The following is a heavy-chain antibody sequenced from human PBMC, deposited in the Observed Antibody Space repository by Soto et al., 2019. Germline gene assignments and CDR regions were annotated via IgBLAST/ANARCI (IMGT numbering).Heavy chain of an antibody. V-gene: IGHV4-31*03. Sequence: QVQLQESGPGLVKPSQTLSLTCTASGGSINSGGYYWSWIRQHPGKGLEWIGKIYYSGDTSYNPSLKSRATMSIDTSKNQFSLKMTSVTAADTAVYYCARDGDCSGGSCYPGYGLDVWGRGTTVTVSS. J-gene: IGHJ6*02. CDR2: IYYSGDT. CDR1: GGSINSGGYY. CDR3: ARDGDCSGGSCYPGYGLDV. D-gene: IGHD2-15*01.